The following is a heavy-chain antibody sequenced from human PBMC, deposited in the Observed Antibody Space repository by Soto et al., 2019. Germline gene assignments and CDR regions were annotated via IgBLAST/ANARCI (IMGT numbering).Heavy chain of an antibody. CDR2: ISAYNGNT. J-gene: IGHJ5*02. V-gene: IGHV1-18*04. CDR1: GYTFTSYG. CDR3: ARSRSSGWYVGWFDP. Sequence: QVQLVQSGAEVKKPGASVKVSCKASGYTFTSYGISWVRQAPGQGLEWMGWISAYNGNTNYAQKLQGRVTMTTDTSTSTAYMELRRLRSDDTAVYYCARSRSSGWYVGWFDPWGQGTLVTVSS. D-gene: IGHD6-19*01.